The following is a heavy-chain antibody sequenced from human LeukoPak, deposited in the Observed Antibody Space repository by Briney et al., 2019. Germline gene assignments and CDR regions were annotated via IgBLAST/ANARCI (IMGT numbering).Heavy chain of an antibody. Sequence: SVKVSCKASGGTFSSYAISWVRQAPGQGLEWMGGIIPILGTANYAQKFQGRVTITADESTSTAYMELSSLRSEDTAVYYCARAVFYGSGSYYNEFGYFDYWGQGTLVTVSS. V-gene: IGHV1-69*13. CDR2: IIPILGTA. CDR1: GGTFSSYA. D-gene: IGHD3-10*01. J-gene: IGHJ4*02. CDR3: ARAVFYGSGSYYNEFGYFDY.